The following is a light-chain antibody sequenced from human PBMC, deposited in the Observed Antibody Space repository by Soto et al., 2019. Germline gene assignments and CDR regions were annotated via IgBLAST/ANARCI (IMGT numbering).Light chain of an antibody. J-gene: IGKJ4*01. CDR2: AAS. V-gene: IGKV1-39*01. CDR1: QSISSY. Sequence: DIQMTQSPSSLSASVGDRVTITCRASQSISSYLNWYQQKPGKAPKLLIYAASTLQSGVPSRFSGSGSGAEFTLTISSLQPEDFATYYCQQSFSPLLTFGGGTKVDI. CDR3: QQSFSPLLT.